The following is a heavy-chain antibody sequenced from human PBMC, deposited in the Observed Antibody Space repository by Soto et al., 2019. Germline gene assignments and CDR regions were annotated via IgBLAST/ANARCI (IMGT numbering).Heavy chain of an antibody. CDR2: ISHDGSNE. J-gene: IGHJ4*02. CDR3: ARGHSSGWSHLDY. D-gene: IGHD6-19*01. CDR1: GFTLSNFA. Sequence: QVQMVDSGGGVVQPGRSLRLSCSASGFTLSNFAMHWVRQAPGKGLEWVAVISHDGSNEYYADSVQGRFTIFRDNFKDTLYLQMYSLRAEDTAVYYCARGHSSGWSHLDYWGQGTLVTVSS. V-gene: IGHV3-30-3*01.